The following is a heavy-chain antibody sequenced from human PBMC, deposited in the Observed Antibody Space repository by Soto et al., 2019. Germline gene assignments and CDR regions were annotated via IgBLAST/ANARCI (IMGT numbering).Heavy chain of an antibody. Sequence: PGGSLRLSCAASGFTFSSYGMSWVRQAPGKGLEWVSAISGSGGSTYYADSVKGRFTISRDNSKNTLYLQMNSLRAEDTAVYYCAKAEPGYCSSTSCFMYYFDYWGQGTLVTVSS. D-gene: IGHD2-2*03. CDR2: ISGSGGST. CDR3: AKAEPGYCSSTSCFMYYFDY. V-gene: IGHV3-23*01. CDR1: GFTFSSYG. J-gene: IGHJ4*02.